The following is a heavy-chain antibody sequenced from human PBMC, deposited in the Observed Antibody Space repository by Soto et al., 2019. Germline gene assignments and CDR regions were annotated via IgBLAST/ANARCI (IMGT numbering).Heavy chain of an antibody. Sequence: PETLSLTCSVSGGSIRTYYWNWIRQPPGGGLEWIAYIHYSGVTNYSPSLRGRVSISIDRSNNEFSLKVSSVTAADTAVYYCARDRAEGSSSTPAGGMDVWGPGTTVTVSS. J-gene: IGHJ6*02. CDR1: GGSIRTYY. CDR3: ARDRAEGSSSTPAGGMDV. V-gene: IGHV4-59*01. D-gene: IGHD6-6*01. CDR2: IHYSGVT.